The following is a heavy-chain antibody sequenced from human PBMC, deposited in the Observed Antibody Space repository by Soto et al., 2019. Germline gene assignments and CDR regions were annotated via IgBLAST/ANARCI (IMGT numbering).Heavy chain of an antibody. CDR1: GFTFSSYA. D-gene: IGHD6-13*01. CDR2: ISSNGGST. CDR3: ATTIAAAGGYYFDY. J-gene: IGHJ4*02. Sequence: QPGGSLRLSCAASGFTFSSYAMHWVRQAPGKGLEYVSAISSNGGSTYYANSVKGRFTISRDNSKNTLYLQMGSLRADDMAVYYCATTIAAAGGYYFDYWGQGTLVTVSS. V-gene: IGHV3-64*01.